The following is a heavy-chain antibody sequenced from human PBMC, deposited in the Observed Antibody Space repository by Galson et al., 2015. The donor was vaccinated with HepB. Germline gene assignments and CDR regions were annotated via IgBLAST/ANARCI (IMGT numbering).Heavy chain of an antibody. V-gene: IGHV3-30*02. D-gene: IGHD1-26*01. Sequence: SLRLSCAASGFTFSRYAMNWVRQAPGQGLQWVTFIRYDGSNIYYADSVKGRFTVSRDNSKNTLYLQMNNLRPEDTAVYYCAKDRDGSWYYFDYWGQGTLVTVSS. CDR3: AKDRDGSWYYFDY. CDR1: GFTFSRYA. CDR2: IRYDGSNI. J-gene: IGHJ4*02.